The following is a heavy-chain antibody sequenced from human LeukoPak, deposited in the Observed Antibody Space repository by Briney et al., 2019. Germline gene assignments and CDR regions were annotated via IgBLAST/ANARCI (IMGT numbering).Heavy chain of an antibody. Sequence: PSETLSLTCTVSGGSFTTHYWSWIRQPPGKGLEWIGYISYIGSTNYNPSLESRVTISIDTSKNEVSLMLTSVTAADTAVYYCASDSISINAFDAWGQGTMVTVSS. D-gene: IGHD3-10*01. V-gene: IGHV4-59*11. J-gene: IGHJ3*01. CDR3: ASDSISINAFDA. CDR1: GGSFTTHY. CDR2: ISYIGST.